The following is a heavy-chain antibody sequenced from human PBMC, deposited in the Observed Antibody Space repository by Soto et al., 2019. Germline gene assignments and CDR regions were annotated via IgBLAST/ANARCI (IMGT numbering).Heavy chain of an antibody. Sequence: SVVMRLTCTGFVGSMISVNYHGRGIRQPPRKGLEWIACIYNGQYRKYNPSLKSRVTISADPSKNKFSLTLDSVSAADTAVYYCSRDGSPNSSSPFVIGHWGRGTLVTVSS. CDR3: SRDGSPNSSSPFVIGH. CDR1: VGSMISVNYH. CDR2: IYNGQYR. D-gene: IGHD6-6*01. V-gene: IGHV4-61*01. J-gene: IGHJ5*02.